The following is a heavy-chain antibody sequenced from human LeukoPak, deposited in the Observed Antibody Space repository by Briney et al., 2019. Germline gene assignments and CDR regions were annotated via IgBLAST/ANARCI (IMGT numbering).Heavy chain of an antibody. CDR1: RFTFSIYS. Sequence: GGSRRLSCAASRFTFSIYSMNWVRQAPGKGLEWLASISGGSDTIYYADSVQGRFTISRDNAKTSLYLPVSSLRAQDTAVYYCARDSEWELPGGGGYDIWGQGTMVTVSS. CDR2: ISGGSDTI. D-gene: IGHD1-26*01. V-gene: IGHV3-48*04. CDR3: ARDSEWELPGGGGYDI. J-gene: IGHJ3*02.